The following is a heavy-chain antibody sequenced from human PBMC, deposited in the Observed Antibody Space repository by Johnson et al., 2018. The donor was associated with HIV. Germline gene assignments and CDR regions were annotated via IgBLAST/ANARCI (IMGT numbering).Heavy chain of an antibody. V-gene: IGHV3-30*07. D-gene: IGHD3-10*01. J-gene: IGHJ3*02. Sequence: DGGNKYYADSVKGRVTISGDNSKNTLYLQMNSLRAEDTAVYYCARERGISGAFDIWGQGTMVTVSS. CDR3: ARERGISGAFDI. CDR2: DGGNK.